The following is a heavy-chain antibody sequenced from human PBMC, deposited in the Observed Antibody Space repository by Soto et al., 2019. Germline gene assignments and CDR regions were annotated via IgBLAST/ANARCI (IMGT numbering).Heavy chain of an antibody. D-gene: IGHD6-19*01. J-gene: IGHJ4*02. CDR2: ISYDGSKT. Sequence: PGGSLRLSCAASGFTFSGYGMHWVRQAPGKGLEWVALISYDGSKTYYADSVKGRLTVSRDNSKNTLNLQMSSLRPEDTAVYYCPKDNSGGSSVADYWGQGTLVTVYS. CDR3: PKDNSGGSSVADY. V-gene: IGHV3-30*18. CDR1: GFTFSGYG.